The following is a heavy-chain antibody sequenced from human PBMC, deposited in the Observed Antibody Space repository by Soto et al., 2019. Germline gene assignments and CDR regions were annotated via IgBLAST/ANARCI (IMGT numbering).Heavy chain of an antibody. D-gene: IGHD4-4*01. V-gene: IGHV1-69*13. J-gene: IGHJ5*02. CDR2: MIPRSGST. Sequence: ASVKVSCKASGGTFSGYAISWVRQAPGQGLEWMGGMIPRSGSTNYAQEFQGRVTMTGDASTSTAYMEVTSLRHGDTAVYFCARSDDSTSYPLDLWGPGTLVTVSS. CDR3: ARSDDSTSYPLDL. CDR1: GGTFSGYA.